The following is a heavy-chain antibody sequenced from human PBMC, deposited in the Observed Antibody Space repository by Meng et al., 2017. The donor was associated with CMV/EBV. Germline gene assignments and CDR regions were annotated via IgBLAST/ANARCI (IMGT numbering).Heavy chain of an antibody. V-gene: IGHV3-30*02. CDR2: IRYDGSNK. D-gene: IGHD2-2*01. CDR1: GFTFSSYG. CDR3: AKVRDVVVLVSRDYGMDA. Sequence: GESLKISCAASGFTFSSYGMHWVRQAPGKGLEWVAFIRYDGSNKYYADSVKGRFTISRDNSKNTLFLQMDSLRAEDTAVYYCAKVRDVVVLVSRDYGMDAWGQGTTVTVSS. J-gene: IGHJ6*02.